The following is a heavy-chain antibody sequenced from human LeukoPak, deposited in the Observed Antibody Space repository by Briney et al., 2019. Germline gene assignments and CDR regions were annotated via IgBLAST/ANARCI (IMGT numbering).Heavy chain of an antibody. CDR3: ARDRRGDYGDYSIYYGMDV. Sequence: SQTLSLTCAISGDSVSSNSAAWNWIRQSPSRGLEWLGRTYYRSKWYNDYAVSVKSRITINPDTSKNQFSLQLNSVTPEDTAVHYCARDRRGDYGDYSIYYGMDVWGQGTTVTVSS. J-gene: IGHJ6*02. CDR1: GDSVSSNSAA. V-gene: IGHV6-1*01. D-gene: IGHD4-17*01. CDR2: TYYRSKWYN.